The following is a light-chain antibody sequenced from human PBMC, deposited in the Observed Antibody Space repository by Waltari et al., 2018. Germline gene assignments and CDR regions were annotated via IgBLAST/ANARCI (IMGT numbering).Light chain of an antibody. CDR1: DSVSSF. CDR2: YAS. J-gene: IGKJ4*01. CDR3: HQRTNWPPT. V-gene: IGKV3-11*01. Sequence: EVVLTQSPATLSLSPWERATLSCRASDSVSSFLAWYQQKPGQAPRLLIYYASTSATGIPARFSGSGSGTDFTLTISSLEPEDFAVYYCHQRTNWPPTFGGGTKVEIK.